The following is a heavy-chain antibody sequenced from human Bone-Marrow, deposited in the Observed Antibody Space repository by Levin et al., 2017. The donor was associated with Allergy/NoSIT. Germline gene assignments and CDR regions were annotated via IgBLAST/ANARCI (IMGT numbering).Heavy chain of an antibody. CDR2: IYISGST. Sequence: SQTLSLTCTVSDDSITRSYWNWLRQPTGKALEWIGRIYISGSTNFNPSLQSRVSMSIDTSKKQFSLRLTSLTAADTAVYYCARGDSSGYYYFFDQWGQGSLVIVSS. CDR3: ARGDSSGYYYFFDQ. CDR1: DDSITRSY. J-gene: IGHJ4*02. V-gene: IGHV4-4*07. D-gene: IGHD3-22*01.